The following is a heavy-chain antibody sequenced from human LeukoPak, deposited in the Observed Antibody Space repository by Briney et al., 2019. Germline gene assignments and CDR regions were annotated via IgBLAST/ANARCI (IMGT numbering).Heavy chain of an antibody. V-gene: IGHV4-34*01. CDR1: GGSFSGYY. Sequence: SETLSLTCAVYGGSFSGYYWSWIRQPPGRGLEWIGEINHSGSTNYNPSLKSRVTISVDTSKNQFSLKLSSVTAADTAVYYCARGRIQLWSGNYYYGMDVWGKGTTVTVSS. J-gene: IGHJ6*04. CDR3: ARGRIQLWSGNYYYGMDV. D-gene: IGHD5-18*01. CDR2: INHSGST.